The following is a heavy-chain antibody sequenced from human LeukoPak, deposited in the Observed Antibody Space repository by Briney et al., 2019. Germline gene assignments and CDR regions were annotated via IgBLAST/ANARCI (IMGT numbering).Heavy chain of an antibody. CDR1: GFTFSSYS. J-gene: IGHJ5*02. D-gene: IGHD3-22*01. CDR3: ARADSSGYYPNWFDP. CDR2: ISSSISYI. Sequence: PGGSLRLSCAASGFTFSSYSMNWVRQAPGKGLEWVSSISSSISYIYYADSVKGRFTISRDNAKNSLYLQMNSLRAEDTAVYYCARADSSGYYPNWFDPWGQGTLVTVSS. V-gene: IGHV3-21*01.